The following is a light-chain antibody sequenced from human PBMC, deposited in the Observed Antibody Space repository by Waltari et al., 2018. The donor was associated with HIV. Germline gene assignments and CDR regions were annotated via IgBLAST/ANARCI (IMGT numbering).Light chain of an antibody. J-gene: IGKJ2*01. CDR3: QQYRSSPPT. CDR2: TAS. Sequence: EVVLTQSPDTLSLSPGEGAVLSCRASQRVNRNTLAWYQQKPGQAPRLLIFTASSRATGIPDRFSGSGSGTDFTLAISGLKSEDFATYYCQQYRSSPPTFGQGTKLEIK. CDR1: QRVNRNT. V-gene: IGKV3-20*01.